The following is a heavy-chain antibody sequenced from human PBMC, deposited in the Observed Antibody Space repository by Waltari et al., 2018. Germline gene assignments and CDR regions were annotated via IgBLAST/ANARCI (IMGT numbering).Heavy chain of an antibody. V-gene: IGHV3-48*03. CDR3: ASGGRITMIVDGDY. Sequence: EVQLVESGGGLVQPGGSLRLSCAASGFTFSSYEMNWVRQAPGKGLEWVAYISSRGSTIYYADSVKGRFTISRDNAKNSLYLQMNSLRAEDTAVYYCASGGRITMIVDGDYWGQGTLVTVSS. D-gene: IGHD3-22*01. CDR1: GFTFSSYE. J-gene: IGHJ4*02. CDR2: ISSRGSTI.